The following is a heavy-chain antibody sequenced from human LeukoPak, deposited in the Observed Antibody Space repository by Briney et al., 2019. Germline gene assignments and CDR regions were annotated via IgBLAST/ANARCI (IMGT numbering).Heavy chain of an antibody. J-gene: IGHJ4*02. D-gene: IGHD4-17*01. CDR2: IKQDGSEK. CDR1: GFTSSSYW. CDR3: ARDYGDYVFSDY. V-gene: IGHV3-7*01. Sequence: PGGSLRLSCAASGFTSSSYWMSWVRQAPGKGLEWVANIKQDGSEKYYVDSVKGRFTISRDNAKNSLYLQMNSLRAEDTAVYYCARDYGDYVFSDYWGQGTLVTVSS.